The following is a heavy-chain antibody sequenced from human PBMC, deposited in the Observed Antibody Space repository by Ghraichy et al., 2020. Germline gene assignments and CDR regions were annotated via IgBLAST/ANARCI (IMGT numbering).Heavy chain of an antibody. CDR1: GFSFSSYA. D-gene: IGHD3-16*02. V-gene: IGHV3-23*01. CDR2: ISGSGDII. Sequence: GGSLRLSCAASGFSFSSYALNWVRQAPGKGLEWVSVISGSGDIIYYADSVKGRFTISRDNSKNTVYLQMNSLRAEDTAVYYCATYRQSVTDHWGQGTLVTVSS. J-gene: IGHJ4*02. CDR3: ATYRQSVTDH.